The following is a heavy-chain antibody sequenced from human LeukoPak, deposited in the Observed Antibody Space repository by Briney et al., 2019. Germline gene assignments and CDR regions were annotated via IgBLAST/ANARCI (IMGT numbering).Heavy chain of an antibody. D-gene: IGHD4-11*01. CDR2: INHSGST. J-gene: IGHJ2*01. Sequence: SETLSLTCVVYGGSFSGHYWSWIRQPPGKGLEWIGEINHSGSTNYNPSLKSRVTISVDTSKNQFSLKVNSVTAADTAVYYCARVDYSNYGWYFDLWGRGTLVTVSS. CDR3: ARVDYSNYGWYFDL. V-gene: IGHV4-34*01. CDR1: GGSFSGHY.